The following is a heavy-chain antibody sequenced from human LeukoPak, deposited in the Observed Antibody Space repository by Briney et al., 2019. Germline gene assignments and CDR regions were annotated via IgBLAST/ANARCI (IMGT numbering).Heavy chain of an antibody. CDR1: GFTFSDYA. CDR2: IRYDGSNK. Sequence: GGSLRPSCAASGFTFSDYALGWVRQAPGKGLEWVAFIRYDGSNKYYADSVKGRFTISRDNSKNTLYLQMNSLRAEDTAVYYCAKVGIVGAIYYYYYYMDVWGKGTTVTVSS. J-gene: IGHJ6*03. V-gene: IGHV3-30*02. CDR3: AKVGIVGAIYYYYYYMDV. D-gene: IGHD1-26*01.